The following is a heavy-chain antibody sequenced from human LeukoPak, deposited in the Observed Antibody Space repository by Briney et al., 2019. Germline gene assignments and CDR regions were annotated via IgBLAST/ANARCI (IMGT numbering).Heavy chain of an antibody. V-gene: IGHV3-23*01. Sequence: PGGSLRLSCAASGFTFSSYAMSWVRQAPGKGLEWVSAISGSGGSTYYADSVKGRFTISRDNSKNTLYLQMNSLRAEDTAVYYCAKDYCSSTSCPERMYYVYRGQGTLVTVSS. D-gene: IGHD2-2*01. CDR2: ISGSGGST. CDR3: AKDYCSSTSCPERMYYVY. CDR1: GFTFSSYA. J-gene: IGHJ4*02.